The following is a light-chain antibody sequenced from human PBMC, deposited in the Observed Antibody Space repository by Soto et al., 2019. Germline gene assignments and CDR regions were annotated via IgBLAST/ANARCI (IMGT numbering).Light chain of an antibody. J-gene: IGKJ2*01. CDR2: GAS. V-gene: IGKV1-6*01. Sequence: AIQMTQSPSSLSASVGDRVTITCRASQGIRNDLGWYQQKPGKAPKFLIYGASSLQSGVPSRFSGSGSDTDFTLTISSLQPEDFASYYCLHNYHSPYPFGQGTKLEIK. CDR1: QGIRND. CDR3: LHNYHSPYP.